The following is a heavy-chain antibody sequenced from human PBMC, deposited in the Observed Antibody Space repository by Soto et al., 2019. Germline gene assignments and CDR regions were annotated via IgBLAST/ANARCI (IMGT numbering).Heavy chain of an antibody. CDR1: GGSFSGYY. V-gene: IGHV4-34*01. CDR3: ARVVSITMVRGANNWFDP. CDR2: INHSGST. Sequence: PSETLSLTCAVYGGSFSGYYWSWIRQPPGKGLEWIGEINHSGSTNYNPSLKSRVTISVDTSKNQFSLKLSSVTAADTAVYYCARVVSITMVRGANNWFDPWGQGTLVTVSS. D-gene: IGHD3-10*01. J-gene: IGHJ5*02.